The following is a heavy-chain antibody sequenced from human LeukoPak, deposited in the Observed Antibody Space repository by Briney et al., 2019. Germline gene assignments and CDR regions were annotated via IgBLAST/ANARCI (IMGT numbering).Heavy chain of an antibody. J-gene: IGHJ4*02. Sequence: PETLSLTCTVSGGSLSAYYWSWIRQPPGRGLEWIGYIYYSGSTNYNPSLNSRLTISVDTSKNQFSLILTSVTAADTAVYYCARRTPNWNSYYFDHWGQGILVTVSS. CDR2: IYYSGST. V-gene: IGHV4-59*01. CDR1: GGSLSAYY. CDR3: ARRTPNWNSYYFDH. D-gene: IGHD1-7*01.